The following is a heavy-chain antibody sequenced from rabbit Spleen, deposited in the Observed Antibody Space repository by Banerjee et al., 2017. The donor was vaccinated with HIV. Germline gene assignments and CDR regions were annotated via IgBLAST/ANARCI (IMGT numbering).Heavy chain of an antibody. J-gene: IGHJ4*01. CDR2: IDSGSSGFT. Sequence: QSLEESGGDLVKPEGSLTLTCTASGFSFSSGYDMCWVRQAPGKGLEWIACIDSGSSGFTYFATWAKGRFTCSKTSSTTVTLQMTRLTAADTATYFCARNYNLWGPGTLVTVS. CDR3: ARNYNL. V-gene: IGHV1S40*01. CDR1: GFSFSSGYD.